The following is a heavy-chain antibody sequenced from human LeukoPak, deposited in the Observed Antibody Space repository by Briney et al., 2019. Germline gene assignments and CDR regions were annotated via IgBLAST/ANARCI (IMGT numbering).Heavy chain of an antibody. Sequence: PGGSLRLSCAASGFTFSNYWMHWVRQAPGKGLVWVSRINSDGSTTAYADSVKGRFTISRDNAKNTLYLQMNSLRVEDTAVYYCARGAAPQGYWGQGTLVTVSS. V-gene: IGHV3-74*03. J-gene: IGHJ4*02. CDR1: GFTFSNYW. CDR3: ARGAAPQGY. D-gene: IGHD2-15*01. CDR2: INSDGSTT.